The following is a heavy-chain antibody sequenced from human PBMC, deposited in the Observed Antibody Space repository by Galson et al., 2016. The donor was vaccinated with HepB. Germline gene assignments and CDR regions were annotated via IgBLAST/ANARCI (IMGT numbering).Heavy chain of an antibody. V-gene: IGHV1-69*13. CDR3: ARVRARWKLLDPFDY. D-gene: IGHD4-23*01. CDR2: IIPIFGTA. CDR1: GGTFSSNA. Sequence: SVKVSCKASGGTFSSNAISWVRQAPGQGLEWMGGIIPIFGTANYAQKFQGRVTITADVSTSTAYMELSSLRSEDTAVYYYARVRARWKLLDPFDYWGQGTLVTVSS. J-gene: IGHJ4*02.